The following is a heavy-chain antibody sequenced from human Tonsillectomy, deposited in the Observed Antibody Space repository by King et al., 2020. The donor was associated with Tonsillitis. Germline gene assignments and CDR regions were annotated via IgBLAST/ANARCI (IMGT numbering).Heavy chain of an antibody. CDR1: GFIFSSYG. J-gene: IGHJ5*02. CDR3: AKGKQWLVAGWFDP. CDR2: ISYDGSHK. Sequence: VQLVESGGDVVQPGRSLRLACVGSGFIFSSYGMHWVRQAPGKGLEWVSVISYDGSHKYYADSVKGRFTISRDNSKKTLYLEMNSLRAEDTAVYYCAKGKQWLVAGWFDPWGQGTLVTVSS. V-gene: IGHV3-30*18. D-gene: IGHD6-19*01.